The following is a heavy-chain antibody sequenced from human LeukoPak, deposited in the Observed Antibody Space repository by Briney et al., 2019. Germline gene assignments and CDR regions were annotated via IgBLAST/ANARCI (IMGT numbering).Heavy chain of an antibody. CDR1: GYTFTGYY. CDR2: INPNGGDT. CDR3: TCGGSGYLTLDY. V-gene: IGHV1-2*02. Sequence: GASVKVSCKASGYTFTGYYIHWVRQAPGQGPEWMGWINPNGGDTNYAQKFQGRVTMTSDTSISTAYMEMSRLRFDDTAVYYCTCGGSGYLTLDYWGQGTLVTVSS. D-gene: IGHD3-22*01. J-gene: IGHJ4*02.